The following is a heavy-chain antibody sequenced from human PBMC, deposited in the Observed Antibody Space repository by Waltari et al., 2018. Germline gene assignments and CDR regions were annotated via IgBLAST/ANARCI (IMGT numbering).Heavy chain of an antibody. CDR3: AKGRVAAAGMVPLNDAFDI. CDR2: IWYYGSNK. V-gene: IGHV3-33*06. CDR1: GFTFSSSG. J-gene: IGHJ3*02. Sequence: QVQLVESGGGVVQPGRSLRLSCAASGFTFSSSGMPWVRQAPGKGVEWVGVIWYYGSNKDYGDSVKGRFTIARDNSKNTLYLQMNSLRAEDTAVYYCAKGRVAAAGMVPLNDAFDIWGQGTMVTVSS. D-gene: IGHD6-13*01.